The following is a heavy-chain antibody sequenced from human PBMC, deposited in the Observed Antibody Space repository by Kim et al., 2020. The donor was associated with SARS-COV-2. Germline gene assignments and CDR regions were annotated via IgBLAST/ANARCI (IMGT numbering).Heavy chain of an antibody. Sequence: SETLSLTCTVSGGSITNYYWSWIRQPPGKGLEWIGYIYYTGITKYNPSLRSRLTISLDTSKSQFSLRLSSVTAADTALYFCARLPSGTRPNFDSCGQGTLVTFSS. D-gene: IGHD3-10*01. CDR2: IYYTGIT. CDR3: ARLPSGTRPNFDS. V-gene: IGHV4-59*12. CDR1: GGSITNYY. J-gene: IGHJ4*02.